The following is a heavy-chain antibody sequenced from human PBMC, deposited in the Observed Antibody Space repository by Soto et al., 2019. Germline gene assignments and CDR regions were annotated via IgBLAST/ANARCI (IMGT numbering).Heavy chain of an antibody. CDR3: ARDIMVRGVITYFDY. V-gene: IGHV3-48*01. CDR1: GFTFSSYS. D-gene: IGHD3-10*01. J-gene: IGHJ4*02. CDR2: ISSDSNTI. Sequence: EVQLVESGGGLVQPGGSLRLSCAASGFTFSSYSMNWVRRAPGKGLEWVSYISSDSNTIYYADSVGGRFTISRDNAKNSLYLQMNSLRAEDTAVYYCARDIMVRGVITYFDYWGQGTLVTVSS.